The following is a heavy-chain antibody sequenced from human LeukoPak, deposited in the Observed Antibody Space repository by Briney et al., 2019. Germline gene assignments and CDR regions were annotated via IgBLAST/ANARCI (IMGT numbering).Heavy chain of an antibody. CDR3: ARVGRDYGAYFDY. V-gene: IGHV4-59*01. CDR2: IYYSGST. CDR1: GGSISNYY. J-gene: IGHJ4*02. Sequence: SETLSLTCTVSGGSISNYYWSWIRQPPGEGLEWLGYIYYSGSTTYNPSLKSRVTISVDTSTNQFSLKLSSVTAADTAVYYCARVGRDYGAYFDYWGQGTLDTVSS. D-gene: IGHD4-17*01.